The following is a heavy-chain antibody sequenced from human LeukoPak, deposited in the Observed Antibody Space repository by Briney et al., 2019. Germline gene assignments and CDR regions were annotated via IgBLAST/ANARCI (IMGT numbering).Heavy chain of an antibody. V-gene: IGHV3-23*01. CDR3: AKDIAASGLPRILDL. J-gene: IGHJ5*02. CDR2: VSGSGGRGTT. D-gene: IGHD6-13*01. CDR1: GFTFSSYA. Sequence: PGGSLRLSCAASGFTFSSYAMSWVRQAPGKGLEWVSAVSGSGGRGTTYYADSVKGRFTISRDNAKSTVYLQLNSLSAEDTAVYYCAKDIAASGLPRILDLWGQGTLVTVSS.